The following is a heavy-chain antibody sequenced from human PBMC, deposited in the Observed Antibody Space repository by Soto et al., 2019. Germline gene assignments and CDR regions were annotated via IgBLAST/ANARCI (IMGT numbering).Heavy chain of an antibody. V-gene: IGHV5-51*01. J-gene: IGHJ4*02. D-gene: IGHD3-3*01. CDR1: GYNFAGYW. Sequence: SLKISCKGSGYNFAGYWIAWVRQMPGKGLELMGIIYPSDSDTRYRPSFQGQVTISADKSISSAYLQWSSLRASDTAMHYCARGGVSTRTFDYWGQGTPVTVSS. CDR2: IYPSDSDT. CDR3: ARGGVSTRTFDY.